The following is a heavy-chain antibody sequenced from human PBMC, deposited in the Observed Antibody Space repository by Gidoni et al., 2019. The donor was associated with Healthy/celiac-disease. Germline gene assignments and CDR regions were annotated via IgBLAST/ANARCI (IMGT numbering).Heavy chain of an antibody. J-gene: IGHJ4*02. CDR3: AATYYYGSGSYYNADY. Sequence: QMQLVQSGPEVKKPGTSVKVSCKASGFTFTSSAVQWVRQARGQRLEWIGWIVVGSGNTNYAQKFQERVTITRDMSTSTAYMELSSLRSEDTAVYYCAATYYYGSGSYYNADYWGQGTLVTVSS. V-gene: IGHV1-58*01. CDR1: GFTFTSSA. CDR2: IVVGSGNT. D-gene: IGHD3-10*01.